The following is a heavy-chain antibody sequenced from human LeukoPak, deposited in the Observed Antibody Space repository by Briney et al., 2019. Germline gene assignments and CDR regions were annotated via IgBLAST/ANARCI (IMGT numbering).Heavy chain of an antibody. CDR3: AKDGGGNCYDPIDY. D-gene: IGHD2-21*01. CDR1: GFTFSNYA. V-gene: IGHV3-23*01. CDR2: IIDSGRST. Sequence: GGSLRLSCAFSGFTFSNYAMSWVRQAPGKGLEWISGIIDSGRSTYYADSVRGRFTISRDKSKNTLYLQMNSLRAEDTALYYCAKDGGGNCYDPIDYWGQGILVTVPS. J-gene: IGHJ4*02.